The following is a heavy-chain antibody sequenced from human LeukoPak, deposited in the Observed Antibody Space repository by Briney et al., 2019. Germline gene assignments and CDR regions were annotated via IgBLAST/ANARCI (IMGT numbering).Heavy chain of an antibody. CDR2: ISSSSSYI. Sequence: PGGSLRLSCAASGFTFSSYSMNWVRQAPGKGLEWVSSISSSSSYIYYADSVKGRFTISRDNAKNSLYLQMNSLRAEDTAVYYCARGTVAATPTFDYWGQGTLVTVSS. V-gene: IGHV3-21*01. D-gene: IGHD2-15*01. J-gene: IGHJ4*02. CDR3: ARGTVAATPTFDY. CDR1: GFTFSSYS.